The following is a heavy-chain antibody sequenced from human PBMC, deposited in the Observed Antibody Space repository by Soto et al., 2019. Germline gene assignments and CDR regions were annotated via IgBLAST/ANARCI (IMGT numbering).Heavy chain of an antibody. CDR2: ISAYNGNT. J-gene: IGHJ6*02. D-gene: IGHD3-9*01. V-gene: IGHV1-18*04. CDR1: GYTFTSYG. CDR3: ARGGYDILTGYSDYYYGMDV. Sequence: ASVKVSCKASGYTFTSYGISWVRQAPGQGLEWMGWISAYNGNTNYAQKLQGRVTMTTDTSTSTAYMELRSLRSDDTAVYYCARGGYDILTGYSDYYYGMDVWGQGTTVTVSS.